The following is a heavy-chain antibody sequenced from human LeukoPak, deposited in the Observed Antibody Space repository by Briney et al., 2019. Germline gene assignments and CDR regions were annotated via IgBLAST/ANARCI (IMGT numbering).Heavy chain of an antibody. J-gene: IGHJ6*02. V-gene: IGHV4-59*01. CDR3: VRVGYQLLMDV. Sequence: SETLSLTCTVSGGSISSYYWSWIRQPPGKGLEWIGYIYYSGSTNYNPSLKSRVTISVDTSKNQFSLKLSSVTAADTAVYYCVRVGYQLLMDVWGQGTTVTVSS. D-gene: IGHD2-2*01. CDR2: IYYSGST. CDR1: GGSISSYY.